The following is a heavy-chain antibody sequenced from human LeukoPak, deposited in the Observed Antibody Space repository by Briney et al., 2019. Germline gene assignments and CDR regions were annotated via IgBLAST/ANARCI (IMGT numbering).Heavy chain of an antibody. CDR3: ARLTVTEYFDY. D-gene: IGHD4-17*01. Sequence: PSQTLSLTCTVSGGSISSGDYYWSWIRQPPGKGLEWIGYIYYSGSTYYNPSLKSRVIISVDTSKNQLSLKLSSVTAADTAVYYCARLTVTEYFDYWGRGTLVTVSS. CDR2: IYYSGST. J-gene: IGHJ4*02. V-gene: IGHV4-30-4*08. CDR1: GGSISSGDYY.